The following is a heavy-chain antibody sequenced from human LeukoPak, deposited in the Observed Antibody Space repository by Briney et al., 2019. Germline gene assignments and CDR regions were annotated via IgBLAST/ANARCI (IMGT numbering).Heavy chain of an antibody. CDR3: ARGCGLHLSPASSYYDSRCRYFDD. D-gene: IGHD3-22*01. CDR1: GFTFSSSW. V-gene: IGHV3-7*01. Sequence: QPGGSLRLSCAASGFTFSSSWMSWVRQAPGKGLEWVANIKPDGSEKFHVDSVKGRFTISRDNSKSSLSLQMNSLRAEDTAVYYCARGCGLHLSPASSYYDSRCRYFDDWGQGTLVTVSS. CDR2: IKPDGSEK. J-gene: IGHJ4*02.